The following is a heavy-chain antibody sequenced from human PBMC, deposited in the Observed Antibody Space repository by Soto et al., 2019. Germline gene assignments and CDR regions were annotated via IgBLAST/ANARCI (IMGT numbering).Heavy chain of an antibody. J-gene: IGHJ4*02. D-gene: IGHD2-15*01. CDR2: ISPYNGDT. V-gene: IGHV1-18*04. CDR1: GYAFTSYG. Sequence: QIQLVQSGAEVKKPGASVKVSCKASGYAFTSYGIIWARQAPGQGLEWMGWISPYNGDTDYAPKFQGRVTITTDTSPGTGYMELRSLRSDDTAVYYCARCFCSGGTCYDYWGQGTLVTVSS. CDR3: ARCFCSGGTCYDY.